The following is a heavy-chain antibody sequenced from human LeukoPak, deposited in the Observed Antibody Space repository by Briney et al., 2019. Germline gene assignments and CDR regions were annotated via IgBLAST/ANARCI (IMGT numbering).Heavy chain of an antibody. J-gene: IGHJ6*02. V-gene: IGHV4-61*02. CDR1: GDSISSDSYN. D-gene: IGHD3-22*01. Sequence: SQTLSLTCTVSGDSISSDSYNWNWIRQPAGKGLEWIGRIHISGSTNHNPSLKSRVTLSVDTSKNQFSLKLSSVTAADTAVYYCARDTCKYDSSGYYYYYGMDVWGQGTTVTVSS. CDR3: ARDTCKYDSSGYYYYYGMDV. CDR2: IHISGST.